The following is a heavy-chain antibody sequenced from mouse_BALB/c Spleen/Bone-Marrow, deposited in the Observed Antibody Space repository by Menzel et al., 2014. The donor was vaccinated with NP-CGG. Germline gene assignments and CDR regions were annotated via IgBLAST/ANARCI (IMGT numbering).Heavy chain of an antibody. D-gene: IGHD2-2*01. CDR3: ARGYDGCAY. V-gene: IGHV14-3*02. CDR1: GFNIKDTY. J-gene: IGHJ3*01. Sequence: VQLKESGAELVKPGASVKLSCTASGFNIKDTYMHWVKQRPEQGLEWIGRIDPANGNTKYDPKFQGKATITADTSSNTAYLQLSSLTSEDTAVYYCARGYDGCAYWGQGTLVTVSA. CDR2: IDPANGNT.